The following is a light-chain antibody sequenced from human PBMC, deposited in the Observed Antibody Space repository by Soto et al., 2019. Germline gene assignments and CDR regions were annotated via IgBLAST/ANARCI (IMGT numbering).Light chain of an antibody. CDR2: GAS. J-gene: IGKJ4*01. Sequence: EIGMTQSPATLSVSPGERATLSCRASQSVSSNLAWYQQKPGQAPRLLIYGASIRATGVPDRFSGSGSGTDFTLTISRLELEDFAVYYCQQYVNSPPLTFGGGTKVDIK. CDR3: QQYVNSPPLT. CDR1: QSVSSN. V-gene: IGKV3-20*01.